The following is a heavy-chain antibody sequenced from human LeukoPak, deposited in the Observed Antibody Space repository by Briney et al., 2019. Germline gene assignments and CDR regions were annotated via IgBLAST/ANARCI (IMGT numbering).Heavy chain of an antibody. Sequence: ASVKVSCKASGYTFTGYYIHWVRQAPGQGLEWMGWINPNSGGPNYAQKFQGRVTMTRDTSISAAYMEMSRLRSDDTAVYYCARDVSAGGTNWFDPWGQGTLVTVSS. CDR3: ARDVSAGGTNWFDP. V-gene: IGHV1-2*02. CDR2: INPNSGGP. CDR1: GYTFTGYY. J-gene: IGHJ5*02. D-gene: IGHD3-16*01.